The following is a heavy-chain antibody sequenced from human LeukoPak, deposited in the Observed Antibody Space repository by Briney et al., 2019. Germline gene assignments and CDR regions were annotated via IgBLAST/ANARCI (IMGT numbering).Heavy chain of an antibody. CDR1: GFTFSSYS. J-gene: IGHJ6*02. Sequence: PGGSLRLSCAASGFTFSSYSMNWVRQAPGKGLEWVSSISSSSGYIYYADSVKGRFTISRDNAKNSLYLQMNSLRAEDTAVYYCARINRLTIFGVVDYYGMDVWGQGTTVTVSS. CDR2: ISSSSGYI. V-gene: IGHV3-21*01. D-gene: IGHD3-3*01. CDR3: ARINRLTIFGVVDYYGMDV.